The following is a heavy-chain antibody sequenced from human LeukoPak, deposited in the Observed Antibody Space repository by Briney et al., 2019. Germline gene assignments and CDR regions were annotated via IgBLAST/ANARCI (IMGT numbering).Heavy chain of an antibody. CDR2: INTRSSTI. CDR3: AREKPTSDYYYYGMDV. J-gene: IGHJ6*02. Sequence: PGGSLRLSCAASGFTFSAYTMNWVRQAPGKGLEWVSSINTRSSTIYYADSVKGRFTISRDNAKNSLYLQMNSLRVEDMAVYYCAREKPTSDYYYYGMDVWGQGTTITVSS. V-gene: IGHV3-48*01. D-gene: IGHD2-2*01. CDR1: GFTFSAYT.